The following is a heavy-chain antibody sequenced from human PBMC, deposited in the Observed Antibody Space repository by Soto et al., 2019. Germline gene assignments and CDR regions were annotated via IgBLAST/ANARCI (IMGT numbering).Heavy chain of an antibody. V-gene: IGHV2-5*02. CDR2: IYWDDSK. J-gene: IGHJ4*02. Sequence: QITLKESGPTLVKPTQTLTLTCTFSGFSLTTDRVGVGWIRQPPGEALEWLAVIYWDDSKTYRPALERRLTITKDTSKTRVALTMTNIDSLDTATYYCAHAYGGRSLYWGQGTLVTVSS. D-gene: IGHD1-26*01. CDR3: AHAYGGRSLY. CDR1: GFSLTTDRVG.